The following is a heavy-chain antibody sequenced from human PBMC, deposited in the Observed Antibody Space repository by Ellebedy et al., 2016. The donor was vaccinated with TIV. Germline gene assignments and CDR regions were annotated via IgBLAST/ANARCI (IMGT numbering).Heavy chain of an antibody. Sequence: GESLKISXAASGFTFSSYSMNWVRQAPGKGLEWVSSISSSSSYIYYADSVKGRFTISRDNAKNSLYLQMNSLRAEDTAVYYCARPGDYSLFDYWGQGTLVTVSS. CDR3: ARPGDYSLFDY. J-gene: IGHJ4*02. CDR2: ISSSSSYI. CDR1: GFTFSSYS. D-gene: IGHD4-17*01. V-gene: IGHV3-21*01.